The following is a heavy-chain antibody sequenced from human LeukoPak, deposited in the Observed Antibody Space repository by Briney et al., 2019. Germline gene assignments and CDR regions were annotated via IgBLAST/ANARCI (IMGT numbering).Heavy chain of an antibody. V-gene: IGHV3-23*01. J-gene: IGHJ6*03. CDR3: ARTEWELLAPYYMDA. CDR1: GFTFSSHG. D-gene: IGHD1-26*01. CDR2: IRGDGVTT. Sequence: GGSLRLSCAASGFTFSSHGMNWVRQAPGKGLEWVLGIRGDGVTTYYADSVKGRFTISRDNSKNTLYLQMNSLRAVDTAVYYCARTEWELLAPYYMDAWGKGTTVTVSS.